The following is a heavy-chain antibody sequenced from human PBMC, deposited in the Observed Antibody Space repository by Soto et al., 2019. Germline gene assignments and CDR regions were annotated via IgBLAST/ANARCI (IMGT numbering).Heavy chain of an antibody. CDR3: ARRGSTVVPAANLYYYYYMDV. V-gene: IGHV4-59*08. CDR1: GGSISSYY. Sequence: SETLSLTCTVSGGSISSYYWSWIRQPPGKGLEWIGYIYYSGSTNYNPSLKSRVTISVDTSKNQFSLKLSSVTAADTAVYYCARRGSTVVPAANLYYYYYMDVWGKGTTVTSP. CDR2: IYYSGST. D-gene: IGHD2-2*01. J-gene: IGHJ6*03.